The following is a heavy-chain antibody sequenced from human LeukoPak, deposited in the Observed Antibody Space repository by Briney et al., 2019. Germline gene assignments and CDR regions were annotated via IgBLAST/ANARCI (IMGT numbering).Heavy chain of an antibody. CDR3: AKDKVGLISFGRVIVDY. J-gene: IGHJ4*02. CDR2: ISGSGGST. Sequence: GGSLRLSCAASGFTFSRYAMSWVRQAPGKGLEWVSAISGSGGSTYYADSVKGRFTISRDNSKNTLYLQMNSLRAEDTSVYYCAKDKVGLISFGRVIVDYWGQGTLVTVSS. V-gene: IGHV3-23*01. D-gene: IGHD3-16*02. CDR1: GFTFSRYA.